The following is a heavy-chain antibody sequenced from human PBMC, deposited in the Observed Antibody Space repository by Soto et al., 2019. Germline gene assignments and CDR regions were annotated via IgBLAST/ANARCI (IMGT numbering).Heavy chain of an antibody. CDR3: PSRYDIGDY. CDR1: GGTFSSYT. Sequence: QVQLVQSGAEVKKPGSSVKVSCKASGGTFSSYTISWVRQAPGQGLEWMGRIIPILGIANYAQKFQGRVTITADKSTSTADMELSSLSSHATAVYHCPSRYDIGDYWGQGTLVTVSS. J-gene: IGHJ4*02. CDR2: IIPILGIA. V-gene: IGHV1-69*02. D-gene: IGHD3-9*01.